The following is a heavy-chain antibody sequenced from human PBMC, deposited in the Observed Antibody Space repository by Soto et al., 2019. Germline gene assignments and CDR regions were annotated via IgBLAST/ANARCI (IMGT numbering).Heavy chain of an antibody. J-gene: IGHJ5*02. CDR2: IYPGDSDT. CDR3: ARLVADYVDP. Sequence: GASLKISCQASGYSFTTYWIGWVRQMPGKGLEWMGIIYPGDSDTKYSPSLQGQVTISADTSISTAYLQWTSLKASDTAMYYCARLVADYVDPWGQGTLVTVSS. CDR1: GYSFTTYW. D-gene: IGHD6-19*01. V-gene: IGHV5-51*01.